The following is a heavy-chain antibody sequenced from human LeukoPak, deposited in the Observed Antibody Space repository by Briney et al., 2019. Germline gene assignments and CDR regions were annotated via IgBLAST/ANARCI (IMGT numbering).Heavy chain of an antibody. CDR3: ARSGDSSSWYALDY. V-gene: IGHV1-18*01. CDR1: GYTFTSYG. Sequence: ASVKVSCKSSGYTFTSYGLNWVRQAPGQGLEWMGWISAYNGDTNYAQKLQGRVTMTTDTSTTTAYMELRSLRSDDTAVYYCARSGDSSSWYALDYWGQGTLVTVSS. J-gene: IGHJ4*02. D-gene: IGHD6-13*01. CDR2: ISAYNGDT.